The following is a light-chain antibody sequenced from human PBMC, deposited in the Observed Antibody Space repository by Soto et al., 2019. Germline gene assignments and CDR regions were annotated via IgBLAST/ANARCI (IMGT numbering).Light chain of an antibody. V-gene: IGKV3D-15*01. CDR2: GAS. CDR3: QRYDSLRT. CDR1: QSVSSN. Sequence: EIVMPQSPATLSVSAGERATLCCRASQSVSSNLAWYQQKPGKAPRLLIYGASNRATGIPDRLSGSGSGTDFTITITRLEAEDSAMYYCQRYDSLRTFGQGTKVDIK. J-gene: IGKJ1*01.